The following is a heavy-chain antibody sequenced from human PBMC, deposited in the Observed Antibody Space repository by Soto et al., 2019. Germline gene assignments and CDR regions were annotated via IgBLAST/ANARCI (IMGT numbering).Heavy chain of an antibody. Sequence: SETLSLTCAVSGGSISSGGYSWSWIRQPPGKGLEWIGYIYHSGSTYYNPSLKSRVTISVDRSKNQYSLKLSSVTAADTAVYYCARDRGYYDSSGYRRYYYGMDVWGQGTTVTVSS. CDR1: GGSISSGGYS. CDR2: IYHSGST. CDR3: ARDRGYYDSSGYRRYYYGMDV. V-gene: IGHV4-30-2*01. D-gene: IGHD3-22*01. J-gene: IGHJ6*02.